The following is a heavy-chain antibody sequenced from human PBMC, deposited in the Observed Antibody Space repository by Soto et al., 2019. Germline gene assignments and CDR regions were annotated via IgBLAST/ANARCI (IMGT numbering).Heavy chain of an antibody. V-gene: IGHV4-31*03. J-gene: IGHJ6*02. CDR3: TRDYRGGDCQHPEDYYGMDV. Sequence: PSETLSLTCTVSGGSISSGGYYWSWIRQHPGKGLEWIGYIYYSGSTYYNPSLKSRVTISVDTSKNQFALKLSSVTAAETAVDYCTRDYRGGDCQHPEDYYGMDVWGQGTKVTVSS. CDR2: IYYSGST. D-gene: IGHD2-21*02. CDR1: GGSISSGGYY.